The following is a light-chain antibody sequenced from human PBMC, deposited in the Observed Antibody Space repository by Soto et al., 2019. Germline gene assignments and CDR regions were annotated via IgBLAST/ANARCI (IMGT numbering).Light chain of an antibody. CDR3: HQYNHWLTWT. CDR1: QSVSSK. J-gene: IGKJ1*01. CDR2: SAS. Sequence: EIVMTQSPATLSLSPGQRATLSCRASQSVSSKLAWYQQRPGQAPRLLINSASTRATGIPARFSGSGSGTEFTLTISSLQSEDFAVYYCHQYNHWLTWTFGQGTKVEIK. V-gene: IGKV3-15*01.